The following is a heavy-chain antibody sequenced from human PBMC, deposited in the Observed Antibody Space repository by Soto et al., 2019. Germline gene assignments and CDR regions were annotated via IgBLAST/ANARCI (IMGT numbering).Heavy chain of an antibody. V-gene: IGHV4-30-4*01. CDR2: IYYSGST. J-gene: IGHJ4*02. CDR3: AGSGYDSIFDD. CDR1: GGSISSGDYY. Sequence: SETLSLTCTVSGGSISSGDYYWSWIRQPPGKGLEWIGYIYYSGSTYYNPSLKSRVTISVDTSKNQSSLKLSSVTAADTAVYYCAGSGYDSIFDDWGQGTLVTVSS. D-gene: IGHD5-12*01.